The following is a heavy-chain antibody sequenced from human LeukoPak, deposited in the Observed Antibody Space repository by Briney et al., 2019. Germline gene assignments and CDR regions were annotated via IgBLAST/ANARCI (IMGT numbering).Heavy chain of an antibody. D-gene: IGHD6-13*01. CDR3: ARPLNPGIAAAGSLDY. J-gene: IGHJ4*02. CDR1: GGSFSGYY. V-gene: IGHV4-34*01. Sequence: PSETLSLTCAVYGGSFSGYYWSWIRQPPGKGLEWIGEINHSGSTNYNPSLKSRVTISVDTSKNQFSLKLSSVTAADTAVYYCARPLNPGIAAAGSLDYWGQGTLVTVSS. CDR2: INHSGST.